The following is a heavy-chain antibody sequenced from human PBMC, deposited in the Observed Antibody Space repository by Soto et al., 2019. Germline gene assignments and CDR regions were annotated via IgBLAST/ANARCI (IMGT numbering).Heavy chain of an antibody. J-gene: IGHJ3*02. Sequence: LRLSCAASGFTFSTYWMSWVRQAPGKGLEWVANIKQDGSEKYYVDSVKGRFTISRDNAKNSLYLQMNSLRAEDTAVYYCARGGRRSGSYADAFDIWGQGTMVTVSS. D-gene: IGHD1-26*01. CDR1: GFTFSTYW. CDR2: IKQDGSEK. CDR3: ARGGRRSGSYADAFDI. V-gene: IGHV3-7*03.